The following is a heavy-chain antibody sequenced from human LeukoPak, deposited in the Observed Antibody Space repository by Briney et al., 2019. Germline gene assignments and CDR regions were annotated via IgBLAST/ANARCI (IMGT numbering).Heavy chain of an antibody. CDR3: TRNSGWYGVS. J-gene: IGHJ4*02. CDR1: GYTFTSYA. V-gene: IGHV1-2*02. Sequence: GASVKVSCKASGYTFTSYAMNWVRQAPGQGLEWMGWINPNSGGTNYAQKFQGRVTMTRDTSISTAYMELSSLRADDTAVYYCTRNSGWYGVSWGQGTLVTVSS. D-gene: IGHD6-19*01. CDR2: INPNSGGT.